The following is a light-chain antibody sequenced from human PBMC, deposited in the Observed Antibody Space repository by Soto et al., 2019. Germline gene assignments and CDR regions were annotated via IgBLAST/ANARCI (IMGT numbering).Light chain of an antibody. CDR1: QDIRDH. CDR2: TSS. V-gene: IGKV1-27*01. J-gene: IGKJ3*01. Sequence: QMTQSPSSLSACVGARVTITCRASQDIRDHLAWYLQKPGKVPQLLIHTSSPLHSGVTTRLIATGFGTDFTLTISSVQPEDVGVYFCQKCNGGPFTFGPGTTVDVK. CDR3: QKCNGGPFT.